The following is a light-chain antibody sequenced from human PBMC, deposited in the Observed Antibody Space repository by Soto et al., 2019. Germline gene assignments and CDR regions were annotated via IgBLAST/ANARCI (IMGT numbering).Light chain of an antibody. J-gene: IGLJ1*01. CDR1: SSDVGGYNY. Sequence: QSVLTQPASVSGSPGQSITISCTGTSSDVGGYNYVSWYQQHPGKAPKLMIYDVNNQPSGVSDRFSGSKSGNTASLTISGLQAEDEADYFCSSYTSSNTLYVLGAGTKVTVL. CDR3: SSYTSSNTLYV. CDR2: DVN. V-gene: IGLV2-14*01.